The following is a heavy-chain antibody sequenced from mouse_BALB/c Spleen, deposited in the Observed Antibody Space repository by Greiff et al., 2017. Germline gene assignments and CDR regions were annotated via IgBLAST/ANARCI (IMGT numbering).Heavy chain of an antibody. D-gene: IGHD1-1*01. J-gene: IGHJ3*01. CDR1: GFTFSSFG. CDR3: ARDYGISTLFAY. V-gene: IGHV5-17*02. Sequence: EVQGVESGGGLVQPGGSRKLSCAASGFTFSSFGMHWVRQAPEKGLEWVAYISSGSSTIYYADTVKGRFTISRDNPKNTLFLQMTSLRSEDTAMYYCARDYGISTLFAYWGEGTLGTVSA. CDR2: ISSGSSTI.